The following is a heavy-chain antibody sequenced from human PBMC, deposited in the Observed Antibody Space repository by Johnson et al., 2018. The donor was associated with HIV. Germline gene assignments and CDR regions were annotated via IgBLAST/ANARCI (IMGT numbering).Heavy chain of an antibody. J-gene: IGHJ3*02. CDR3: ARDGRGLDAFDI. D-gene: IGHD3/OR15-3a*01. CDR1: GFTFSSYA. Sequence: QMQLVESGGGVVQPGRSLRLSCAESGFTFSSYAMHWVRQAPGKGLEWVAVISYDGSNKYYADSVKGRFTISRDNSKNTLYLQMNSLRAEDTAVYYCARDGRGLDAFDIWGQGTVVTVSS. CDR2: ISYDGSNK. V-gene: IGHV3-30*04.